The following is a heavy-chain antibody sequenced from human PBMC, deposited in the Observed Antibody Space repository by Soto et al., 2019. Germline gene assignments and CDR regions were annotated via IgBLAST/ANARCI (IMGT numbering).Heavy chain of an antibody. CDR2: INTNNGGT. CDR3: ARDLKPKYGPGSLHGFFDY. CDR1: GYTFTDHF. Sequence: ASVKVSCKVSGYTFTDHFIHWVRQAPGQGLEWMGWINTNNGGTKFAEKFQGRVTMTRDTSITTVYMGLSRLRSDDTAVYYCARDLKPKYGPGSLHGFFDYWGQGTLVTVSS. J-gene: IGHJ4*02. V-gene: IGHV1-2*02. D-gene: IGHD3-10*01.